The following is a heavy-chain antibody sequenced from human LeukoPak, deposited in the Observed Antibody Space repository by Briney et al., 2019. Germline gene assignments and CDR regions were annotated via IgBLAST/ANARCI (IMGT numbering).Heavy chain of an antibody. CDR1: GFSIRTYY. V-gene: IGHV4-59*13. J-gene: IGHJ6*02. CDR3: ARATNVDYFSYYGMDV. Sequence: SETLSLTCTVSGFSIRTYYWSWVRQPPGKGLEWVGYIYDNGITTYTDSLKSRVTMLIDTSKNQFSLNLTSVTAADTAMYSCARATNVDYFSYYGMDVWGQGTTVTVSS. CDR2: IYDNGIT. D-gene: IGHD2/OR15-2a*01.